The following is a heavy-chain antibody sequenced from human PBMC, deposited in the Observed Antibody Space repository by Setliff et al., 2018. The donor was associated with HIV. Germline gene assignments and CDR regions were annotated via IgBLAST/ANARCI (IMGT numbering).Heavy chain of an antibody. CDR2: IYTSGST. V-gene: IGHV4-4*07. CDR1: GGSISSYY. D-gene: IGHD3-9*01. Sequence: SETLSLTCTVSGGSISSYYWGWIRQPAGKGLEWIGRIYTSGSTNYNPSLKSRVTTSVDTPKNQFSLKLNSVTAADTAVYYCAKTIGRYFDIFDNWGQGTLVTAPS. CDR3: AKTIGRYFDIFDN. J-gene: IGHJ4*02.